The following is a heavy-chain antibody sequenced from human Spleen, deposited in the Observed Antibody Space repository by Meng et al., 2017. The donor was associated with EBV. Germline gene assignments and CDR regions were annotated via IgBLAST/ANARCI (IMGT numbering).Heavy chain of an antibody. D-gene: IGHD3-16*01. CDR2: IYHSGST. Sequence: GQRQESGPGLVKPSGTLSLTCAVSGGSISSSNWWSWVRQTPGKGLEWIGEIYHSGSTSYNPSLESRVTISVDKSKNQIFLKLRSVTAADTAVYYCAQRERWGLDPWGQGTLVTVSS. CDR3: AQRERWGLDP. J-gene: IGHJ5*02. CDR1: GGSISSSNW. V-gene: IGHV4-4*02.